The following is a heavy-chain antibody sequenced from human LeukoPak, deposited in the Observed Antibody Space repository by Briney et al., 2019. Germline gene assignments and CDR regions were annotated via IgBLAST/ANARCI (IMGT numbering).Heavy chain of an antibody. Sequence: SSETLSLTCTVSGGSISSYYWSWIRQPPGKGLEWIGFMYYTGRNNYNPSLKGRVTISVDTSKNQFSLKLSSVTAADTAVYYCARQAGYTYGFEADYWGQGTLVTVSS. J-gene: IGHJ4*02. CDR2: MYYTGRN. V-gene: IGHV4-59*08. D-gene: IGHD5-18*01. CDR1: GGSISSYY. CDR3: ARQAGYTYGFEADY.